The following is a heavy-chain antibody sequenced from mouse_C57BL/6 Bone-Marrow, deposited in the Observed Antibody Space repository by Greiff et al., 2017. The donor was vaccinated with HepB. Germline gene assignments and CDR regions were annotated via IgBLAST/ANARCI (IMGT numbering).Heavy chain of an antibody. Sequence: VKLMESGAELVRPGASVTLSCKASGYTFTDYEMHWVKQTPVHGLEWIGAIDPETGGTAYNQKFKGKAILTADKSSSTAYMELRSLTSEDSAVYYCTRELTTVARGFDYWGQGTTLTVSS. CDR3: TRELTTVARGFDY. J-gene: IGHJ2*01. D-gene: IGHD1-1*01. V-gene: IGHV1-15*01. CDR2: IDPETGGT. CDR1: GYTFTDYE.